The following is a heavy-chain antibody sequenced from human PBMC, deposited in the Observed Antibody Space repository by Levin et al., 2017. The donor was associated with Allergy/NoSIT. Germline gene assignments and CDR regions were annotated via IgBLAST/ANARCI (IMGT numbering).Heavy chain of an antibody. CDR3: ARAPHPGFGVD. D-gene: IGHD3-3*01. CDR2: IYSGGST. J-gene: IGHJ4*02. V-gene: IGHV3-66*01. Sequence: GESLKISCAASGFTVSSNYMSWVRQAPGKGLEWVSVIYSGGSTYYADSVKGRFTISRDNSKNTLYLQMNSLRAEDTAVYYCARAPHPGFGVDWGQGTLVTVSS. CDR1: GFTVSSNY.